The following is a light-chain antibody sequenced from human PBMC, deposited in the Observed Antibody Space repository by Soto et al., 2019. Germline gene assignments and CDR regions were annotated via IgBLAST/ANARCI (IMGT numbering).Light chain of an antibody. Sequence: TQSPATLSVCPGERATLSCRASQSVSSSYLAWYQQKPGQAPMLLIYVASNRATGIPASFSGSGSGTDCTLSISSLEPEDFAVYYCQQRSNWPSTFGPGTKLDIK. J-gene: IGKJ3*01. CDR2: VAS. CDR1: QSVSSSY. V-gene: IGKV3D-20*02. CDR3: QQRSNWPST.